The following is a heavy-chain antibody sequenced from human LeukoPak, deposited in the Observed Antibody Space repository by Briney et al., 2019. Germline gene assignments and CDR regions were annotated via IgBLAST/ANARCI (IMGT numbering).Heavy chain of an antibody. D-gene: IGHD6-13*01. CDR2: INGDGGAT. CDR3: AKGLRGGDSWYTLYFDY. Sequence: GGSLRLSCAASGFTFSNYAVTWVRQAPGKGLEWVSSINGDGGATYYADSVKGRFTISRDNSKNTLFLQMNSLKAEDTAVYYCAKGLRGGDSWYTLYFDYWGQGTLVSVSS. CDR1: GFTFSNYA. V-gene: IGHV3-23*01. J-gene: IGHJ4*02.